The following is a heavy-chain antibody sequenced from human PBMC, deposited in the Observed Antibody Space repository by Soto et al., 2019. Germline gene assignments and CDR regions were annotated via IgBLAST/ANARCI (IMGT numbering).Heavy chain of an antibody. CDR2: IKSKTDGGTT. Sequence: GESLKISCAASGFTFSNAWMSWVRQAPGKGLEWVGRIKSKTDGGTTDYAAPVKGRFTISRDDSKNTLYLQMNSLKTEDTAVYYCTTGVIVVVTAIFDYWGQGTLVTVSS. D-gene: IGHD2-21*02. V-gene: IGHV3-15*01. J-gene: IGHJ4*02. CDR1: GFTFSNAW. CDR3: TTGVIVVVTAIFDY.